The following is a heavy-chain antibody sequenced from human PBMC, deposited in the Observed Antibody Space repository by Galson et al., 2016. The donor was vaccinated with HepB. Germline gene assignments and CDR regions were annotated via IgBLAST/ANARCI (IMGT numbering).Heavy chain of an antibody. CDR1: GYTFSNYY. CDR3: ATSGLDYYDSNLNGDS. V-gene: IGHV1-46*01. J-gene: IGHJ4*02. CDR2: INPSDGSI. D-gene: IGHD3-22*01. Sequence: SVKVSCKASGYTFSNYYINWVRQAPGQGLEWMGIINPSDGSISYAQKFQGRVTITADESTDTAYMELSSLRSEDTAVYYCATSGLDYYDSNLNGDSWGQGTLVTVSS.